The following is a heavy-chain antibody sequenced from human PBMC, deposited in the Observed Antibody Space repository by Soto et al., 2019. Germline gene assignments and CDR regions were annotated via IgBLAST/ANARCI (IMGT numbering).Heavy chain of an antibody. CDR2: IYYSGST. CDR1: GGSISSSSYY. D-gene: IGHD3-10*01. Sequence: PWETLSLTCTVSGGSISSSSYYWGWIRQPPGKGLEWIGSIYYSGSTYYNPSLKSRVTISVDTSKNQFSLKLSSVTAADTAVYYCLSIVRGVKSSGYYYYGMDVWGQGTTVTVSS. J-gene: IGHJ6*02. CDR3: LSIVRGVKSSGYYYYGMDV. V-gene: IGHV4-39*01.